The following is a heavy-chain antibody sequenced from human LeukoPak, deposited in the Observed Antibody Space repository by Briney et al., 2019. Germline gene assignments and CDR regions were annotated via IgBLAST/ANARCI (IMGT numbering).Heavy chain of an antibody. J-gene: IGHJ4*02. CDR2: IYSDDTT. D-gene: IGHD4-23*01. V-gene: IGHV3-53*01. CDR1: GSTFSSYG. Sequence: GGTLRLSCAASGSTFSSYGMSWVRQAPGKGLEWVSLIYSDDTTLYADSVKGRFTISRDISKNTLYLQMSSLRAEDTAVYYCARRAGGYSHPYDYWGQGVLVTVSS. CDR3: ARRAGGYSHPYDY.